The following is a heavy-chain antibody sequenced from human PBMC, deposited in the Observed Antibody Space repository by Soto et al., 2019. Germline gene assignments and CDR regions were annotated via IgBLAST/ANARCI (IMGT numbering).Heavy chain of an antibody. V-gene: IGHV1-18*01. CDR1: GYTFTSYG. J-gene: IGHJ6*02. Sequence: VSVKVSCKASGYTFTSYGISWVRQAPGQGLEWMGWISAYNGNTNYAQKLQGRVTMTTDTSTSTAYMELRSLRSDDTAVYYCAIVDTLPVPPYYYYGMDVWGQGTTVTVSS. CDR2: ISAYNGNT. CDR3: AIVDTLPVPPYYYYGMDV. D-gene: IGHD5-18*01.